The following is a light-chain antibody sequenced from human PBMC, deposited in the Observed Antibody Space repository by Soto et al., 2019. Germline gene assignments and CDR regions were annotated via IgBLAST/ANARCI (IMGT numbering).Light chain of an antibody. CDR1: QTVGSY. V-gene: IGKV3-11*01. CDR2: DAS. J-gene: IGKJ4*01. CDR3: QQRSNWPST. Sequence: EIVLTQSPVTLSLSPGERATLSCRASQTVGSYLAWYQQKPGQAPRLLIYDASNRAAGIPARFSGSGSGTDCTLTINSLEPEDFAVYYCQQRSNWPSTFGGGTKVEIK.